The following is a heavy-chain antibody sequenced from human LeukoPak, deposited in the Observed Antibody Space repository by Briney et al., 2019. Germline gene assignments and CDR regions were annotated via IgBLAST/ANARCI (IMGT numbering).Heavy chain of an antibody. Sequence: PSETLSLTCAVYGGSFSGYYWSWIRQPPGKGLEWIGEINHSGSTNYNPSLKSRVTISVDTSKNQFSLKLSSVTAADTAVYYCARSGGSGWSRGAFDIWGQGTMVTVSS. CDR2: INHSGST. J-gene: IGHJ3*02. CDR3: ARSGGSGWSRGAFDI. V-gene: IGHV4-34*01. D-gene: IGHD6-19*01. CDR1: GGSFSGYY.